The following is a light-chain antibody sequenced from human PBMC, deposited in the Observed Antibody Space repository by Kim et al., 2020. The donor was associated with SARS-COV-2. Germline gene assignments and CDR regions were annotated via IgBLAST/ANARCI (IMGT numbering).Light chain of an antibody. CDR1: SLRTYY. CDR2: DKN. J-gene: IGLJ1*01. V-gene: IGLV3-19*01. CDR3: NSRDSSGNLYV. Sequence: SSELTQDPAVSVALGQTVSFTCQGDSLRTYYAGWYQQKPGQAPVLVIYDKNNRPSGIPDRFSGSSSGDTASWTITGAQAEDEADYYCNSRDSSGNLYVFG.